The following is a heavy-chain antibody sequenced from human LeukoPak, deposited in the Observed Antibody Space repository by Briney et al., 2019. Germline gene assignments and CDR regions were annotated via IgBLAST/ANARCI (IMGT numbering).Heavy chain of an antibody. CDR3: AKDYDDILTGYYLD. V-gene: IGHV3-23*01. CDR2: ISGSGGST. Sequence: GGSLRLSCAASGFTFSSYAMSWDRQAPGKGLEWVSAISGSGGSTYYADSVKGRFTTSRDNSKNTLYLQMNSLRAEDTAVYYCAKDYDDILTGYYLDWGQGTLVTVSS. J-gene: IGHJ4*02. CDR1: GFTFSSYA. D-gene: IGHD3-9*01.